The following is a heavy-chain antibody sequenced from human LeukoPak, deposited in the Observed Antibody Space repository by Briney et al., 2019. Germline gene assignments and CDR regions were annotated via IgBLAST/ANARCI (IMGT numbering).Heavy chain of an antibody. CDR1: GGSISSSNW. D-gene: IGHD3-10*01. J-gene: IGHJ4*02. CDR2: IYHSGST. CDR3: ARDPRSMVRGVIEDYFDY. V-gene: IGHV4-4*02. Sequence: SGTLSLTCAVSGGSISSSNWWSWVRPPPGKGLEWIGEIYHSGSTNYNPSLKSRVTISVDKSKNQFSLKLSSVTAADTAVYYCARDPRSMVRGVIEDYFDYWGQGTLVTVSS.